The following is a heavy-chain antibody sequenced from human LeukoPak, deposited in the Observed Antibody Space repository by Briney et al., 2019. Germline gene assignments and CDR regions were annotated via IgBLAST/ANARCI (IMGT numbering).Heavy chain of an antibody. D-gene: IGHD5-24*01. CDR1: GFTVSSNY. Sequence: GGSLRLSCAASGFTVSSNYMSWVRQAPGTGLEWVSVIYSGGSTYYADSVKGRFTTSRDNSKNTLYLQMNSLRAEDTAVYYCARYSRDGYNVNWGQGTLVTVSS. CDR3: ARYSRDGYNVN. V-gene: IGHV3-66*02. J-gene: IGHJ4*02. CDR2: IYSGGST.